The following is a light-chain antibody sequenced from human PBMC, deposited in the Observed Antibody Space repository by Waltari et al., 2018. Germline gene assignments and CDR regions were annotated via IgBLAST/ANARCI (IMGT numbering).Light chain of an antibody. V-gene: IGLV2-23*01. Sequence: QSALTQPASVSGSPGQSITISCTGTSSDFGSYDLVSWYQQHPGKAPKLMIYEGSKRPSGVSNRFSGSKSGNTASLTISGLQAEDEADYYCCSYAGSHYVFGTGTKVSVL. CDR2: EGS. J-gene: IGLJ1*01. CDR3: CSYAGSHYV. CDR1: SSDFGSYDL.